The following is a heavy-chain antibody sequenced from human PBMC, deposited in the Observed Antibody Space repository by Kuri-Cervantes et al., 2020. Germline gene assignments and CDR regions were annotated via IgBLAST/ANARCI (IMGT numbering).Heavy chain of an antibody. CDR1: GFTFSNYG. J-gene: IGHJ6*02. V-gene: IGHV3-30*03. Sequence: GESLKISCAASGFTFSNYGMHWVRQAPGKGLEWVAVISYDGSNKYYADSVKGRFTISRDNSKNTLYLQMNSLGAEDTAVYYCARFYRSPHYYYYGMDVWGQGTTVTVSS. CDR3: ARFYRSPHYYYYGMDV. CDR2: ISYDGSNK.